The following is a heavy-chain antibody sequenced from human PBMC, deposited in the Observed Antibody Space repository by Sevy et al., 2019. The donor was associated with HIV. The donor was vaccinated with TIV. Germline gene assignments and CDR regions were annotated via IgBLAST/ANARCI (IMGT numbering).Heavy chain of an antibody. D-gene: IGHD3-22*01. J-gene: IGHJ4*02. CDR1: GYTFSEYG. CDR3: ARDGNYFDSSDWACDY. CDR2: IWHDGSKK. V-gene: IGHV3-33*01. Sequence: GGSLRLSCAASGYTFSEYGMHWVRQAPGKGLEWVGIIWHDGSKKYYGESVKGRFTISRDNSKNTVYLQMNRLRAEDTAMYYCARDGNYFDSSDWACDYWGQGTLVTVSS.